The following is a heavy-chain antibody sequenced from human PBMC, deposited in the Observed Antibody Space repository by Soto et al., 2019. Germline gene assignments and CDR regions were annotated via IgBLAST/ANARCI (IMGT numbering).Heavy chain of an antibody. CDR2: IWYDGTQK. V-gene: IGHV3-33*01. CDR1: GFTFNTYI. CDR3: ARAGGTTVSGICHFAY. D-gene: IGHD4-17*01. J-gene: IGHJ4*02. Sequence: QVQLDASGGGVVQPGRSLRLSCEASGFTFNTYIMHWVRQPPGKGLEWLAAIWYDGTQKYYADSVKGRFIISRDNSKKTLSLEMNSLRAEDTAVYNCARAGGTTVSGICHFAYWGQGTLVSVSS.